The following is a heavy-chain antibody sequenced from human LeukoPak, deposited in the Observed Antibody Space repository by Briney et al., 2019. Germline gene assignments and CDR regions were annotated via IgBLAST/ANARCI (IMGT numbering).Heavy chain of an antibody. V-gene: IGHV4-59*01. Sequence: SETLSLTCTVSGGSISSYYWSWIRQPPGKGLEWIGYIYYSGSTYYNPSLKSRVTISIDTSKNQFSLRLSSVTAADTAVYYCARVHSWNDFDHWGQGTLVTVSS. CDR1: GGSISSYY. J-gene: IGHJ4*02. CDR3: ARVHSWNDFDH. D-gene: IGHD1-1*01. CDR2: IYYSGST.